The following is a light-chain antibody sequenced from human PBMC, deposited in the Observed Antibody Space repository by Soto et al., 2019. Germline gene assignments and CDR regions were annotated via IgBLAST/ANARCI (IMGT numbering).Light chain of an antibody. CDR2: DVI. CDR1: SSDVGGYNY. J-gene: IGLJ2*01. Sequence: SALTQPASVSGSPGQSSTISCTGTSSDVGGYNYVSWYQQHPGKAPKVMIYDVINRPSGVSNRFSGSKSGNSASLTISGIQAEYESDYYCSSYTSSSTYVVFGGGSQLTV. CDR3: SSYTSSSTYVV. V-gene: IGLV2-14*03.